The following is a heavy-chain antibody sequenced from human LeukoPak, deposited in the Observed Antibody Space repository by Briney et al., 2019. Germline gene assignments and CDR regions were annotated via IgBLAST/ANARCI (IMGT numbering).Heavy chain of an antibody. Sequence: GGSLRLSCAASGFTFSSYSMTWVRQAPGKGLEWVSYISSSSSTIYYADSVKGRFTISRDNAKNSLYLQMNSLRAEDTAVYYCARDTVVTAKVTSSDAFDIWGQGTMVTVSS. D-gene: IGHD2-21*02. CDR2: ISSSSSTI. CDR1: GFTFSSYS. V-gene: IGHV3-48*01. CDR3: ARDTVVTAKVTSSDAFDI. J-gene: IGHJ3*02.